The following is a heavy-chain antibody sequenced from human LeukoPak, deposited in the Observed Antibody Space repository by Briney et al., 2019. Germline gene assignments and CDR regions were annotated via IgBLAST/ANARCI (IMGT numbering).Heavy chain of an antibody. Sequence: SETLSLTCTVSGGSISSYYWSWIRQPAGKGLEWIGRIYTSGSTNYNPSLKSRVTMSVDTSKNQFSLKLSSVTAADTAVYYCARDKSTIVASHDAFDIWGQGTMVTVSS. CDR2: IYTSGST. CDR3: ARDKSTIVASHDAFDI. V-gene: IGHV4-4*07. J-gene: IGHJ3*02. CDR1: GGSISSYY. D-gene: IGHD3-22*01.